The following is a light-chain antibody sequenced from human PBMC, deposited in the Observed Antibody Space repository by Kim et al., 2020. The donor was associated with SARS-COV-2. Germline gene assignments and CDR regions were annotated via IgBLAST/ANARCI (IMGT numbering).Light chain of an antibody. CDR1: SSDVGRYKF. V-gene: IGLV2-11*01. CDR3: CSYAGTYTYV. J-gene: IGLJ1*01. Sequence: GQSVTSSCTGTSSDVGRYKFVSWYQQYPGKAPTLMINDVSKRPSGVPDRFSGSKSGNTASLTISGLQAEDEADYYCCSYAGTYTYVFGTGTKVTVL. CDR2: DVS.